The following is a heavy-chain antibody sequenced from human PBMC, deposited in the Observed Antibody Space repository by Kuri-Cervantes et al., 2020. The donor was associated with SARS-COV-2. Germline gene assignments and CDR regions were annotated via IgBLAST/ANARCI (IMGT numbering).Heavy chain of an antibody. CDR3: ARWRGGTDVFDI. CDR2: MNPNSGNT. Sequence: ASVKVSCKASGYTFTSYDINWVRQATGQGLEWMGWMNPNSGNTGYAQKFQGRVTITRNTSISTAYMELSSLRSEDTAVYYCARWRGGTDVFDIWGQGTTVTVSS. J-gene: IGHJ3*02. V-gene: IGHV1-8*03. CDR1: GYTFTSYD. D-gene: IGHD1-1*01.